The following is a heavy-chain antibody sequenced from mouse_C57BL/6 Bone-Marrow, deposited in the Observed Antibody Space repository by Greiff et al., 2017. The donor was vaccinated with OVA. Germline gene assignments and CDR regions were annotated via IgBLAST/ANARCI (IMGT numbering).Heavy chain of an antibody. V-gene: IGHV1-26*01. CDR2: INPNNGGT. CDR3: ARTAYYDSLYFDV. J-gene: IGHJ1*03. Sequence: EVQLQQSGPELVKPGASVKISCKASGYTFTDYYMDWVKQSHGKSLEWIGDINPNNGGTSYNQKFKGKATLTVDKSSSTAYMELRSLTSEDSAVYYCARTAYYDSLYFDVWGTGTTVTVSS. D-gene: IGHD2-4*01. CDR1: GYTFTDYY.